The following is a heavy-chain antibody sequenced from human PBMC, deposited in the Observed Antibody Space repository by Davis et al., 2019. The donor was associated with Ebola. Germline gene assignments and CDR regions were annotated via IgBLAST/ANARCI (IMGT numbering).Heavy chain of an antibody. Sequence: SETLSLTCAVYGGTFSGYYWSWIRQPPGKGLEWIGETSYSESTNYNPSLKSRVTISVDTSRNQFSLKLTSVTAADTAFYYCVRGSDAYKTGYWGQGTLVTVSS. D-gene: IGHD5-24*01. CDR3: VRGSDAYKTGY. V-gene: IGHV4-34*01. CDR2: TSYSEST. J-gene: IGHJ4*02. CDR1: GGTFSGYY.